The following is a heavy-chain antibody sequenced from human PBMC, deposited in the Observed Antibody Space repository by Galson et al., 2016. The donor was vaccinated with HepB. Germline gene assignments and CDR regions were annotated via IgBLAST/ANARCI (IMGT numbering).Heavy chain of an antibody. D-gene: IGHD6-19*01. J-gene: IGHJ6*02. CDR2: IVPILGMS. CDR3: ARDAVAVAGTLHFYFYGMDV. Sequence: SVKVSCKASGGTFSSYAFSWVRQAPGQGLEWMGRIVPILGMSNYAQKFQGRVTITADKSTSTVNMERSSLRSEDTAVYYCARDAVAVAGTLHFYFYGMDVWGQGTTVTVSS. V-gene: IGHV1-69*04. CDR1: GGTFSSYA.